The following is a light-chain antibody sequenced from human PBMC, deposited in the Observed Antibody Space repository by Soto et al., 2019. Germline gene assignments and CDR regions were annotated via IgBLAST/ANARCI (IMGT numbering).Light chain of an antibody. Sequence: IVLTQSPGTLSSSPGERATLSCRASQSVSTNNLAWYQQRPGQAPRLLIYGASRRATGIQDRFSGSGSGTDVTLTISRLEPEELAVYYCQQYDNSGGTFGQGTKVEI. J-gene: IGKJ1*01. CDR1: QSVSTNN. V-gene: IGKV3-20*01. CDR3: QQYDNSGGT. CDR2: GAS.